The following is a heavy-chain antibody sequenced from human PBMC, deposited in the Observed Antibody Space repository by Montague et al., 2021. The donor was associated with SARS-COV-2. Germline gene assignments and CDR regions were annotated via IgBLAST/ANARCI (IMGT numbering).Heavy chain of an antibody. CDR2: TYYRSKWYN. CDR1: GDSVSSNSAA. J-gene: IGHJ6*02. CDR3: ARDTRIQLWFDRGYYYGMDV. D-gene: IGHD5-18*01. V-gene: IGHV6-1*01. Sequence: CAISGDSVSSNSAAWNWIRQSPSRGLEWLGRTYYRSKWYNDYAVSVKSRITISPDTSKNQFPLQLNSVTPEDTAVYYCARDTRIQLWFDRGYYYGMDVWGQGTTVTVSS.